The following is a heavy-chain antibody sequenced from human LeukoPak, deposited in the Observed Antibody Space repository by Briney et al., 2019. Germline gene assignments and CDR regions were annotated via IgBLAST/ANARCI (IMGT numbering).Heavy chain of an antibody. CDR1: GGSISSSSYY. Sequence: PSETLSLTCTVSGGSISSSSYYWGWIRQPPGKGLEWIGSIYYSGSTYYNPSLKSRVTISVDTSKNQFSLKLSSVTAADTAVYYCARHEYSSSSIGYWGQGTLVTVSS. CDR2: IYYSGST. J-gene: IGHJ4*02. V-gene: IGHV4-39*01. D-gene: IGHD6-6*01. CDR3: ARHEYSSSSIGY.